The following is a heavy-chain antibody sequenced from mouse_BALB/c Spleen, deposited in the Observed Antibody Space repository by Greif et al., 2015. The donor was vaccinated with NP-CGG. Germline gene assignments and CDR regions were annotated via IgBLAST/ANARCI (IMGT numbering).Heavy chain of an antibody. CDR2: IDPSDSYT. CDR1: GYTFTSYW. Sequence: QVQLQQSGAELVKPGASVKLSCKASGYTFTSYWMHWVKQRPGQGLEWIGEIDPSDSYTNNNQKFKGKATLTVDKSSSTAYMQLSSLTSEDSAVYYCASLVDYWGQGTSVTVSA. CDR3: ASLVDY. J-gene: IGHJ4*01. V-gene: IGHV1-69*02.